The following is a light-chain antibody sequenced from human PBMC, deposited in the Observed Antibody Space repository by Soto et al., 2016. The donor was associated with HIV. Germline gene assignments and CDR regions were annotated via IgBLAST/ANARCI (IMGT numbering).Light chain of an antibody. V-gene: IGKV1-39*01. J-gene: IGKJ1*01. CDR1: QSISTY. CDR3: QQSCSDPTWT. Sequence: DIQMTQSPSSLSASVGDRVTITCRASQSISTYLNWYQQKPGKAPKLLIYAASTLQSGVPSRFGGSGSGTDFTLTISSLQPEDFATYYCQQSCSDPTWTFGQGTKVEIK. CDR2: AAS.